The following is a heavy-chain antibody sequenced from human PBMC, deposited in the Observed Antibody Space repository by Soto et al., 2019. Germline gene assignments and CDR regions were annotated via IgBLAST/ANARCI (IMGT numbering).Heavy chain of an antibody. Sequence: PGGSLRLSCAASGFTFSSYGMHWVRQAPGKGLEWVSAISGSGGSTYYADSVKGRFTISRDNSKNTLYLRMNSLRAEDTAVYYCAPTFNPGPVQFDYWGQGTLVTVSS. CDR1: GFTFSSYG. CDR3: APTFNPGPVQFDY. V-gene: IGHV3-23*01. CDR2: ISGSGGST. J-gene: IGHJ4*02.